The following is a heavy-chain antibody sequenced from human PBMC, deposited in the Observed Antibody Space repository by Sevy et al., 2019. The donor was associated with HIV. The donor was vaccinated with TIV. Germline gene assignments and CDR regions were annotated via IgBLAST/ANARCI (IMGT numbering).Heavy chain of an antibody. CDR1: GFTFSSYW. CDR2: INSDGSST. J-gene: IGHJ6*02. D-gene: IGHD2-2*01. Sequence: GGSLRLSCAASGFTFSSYWMHWVRQAPGKGLVWVSRINSDGSSTSYADSVKGRFTISRDNAKNTLYLQMNSLGAEDTAVYYCARGGYCSSTSCYYYYYGMDVWGQGTTVTVSS. V-gene: IGHV3-74*01. CDR3: ARGGYCSSTSCYYYYYGMDV.